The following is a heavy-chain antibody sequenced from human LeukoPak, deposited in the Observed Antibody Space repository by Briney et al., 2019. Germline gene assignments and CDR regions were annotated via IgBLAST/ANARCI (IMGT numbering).Heavy chain of an antibody. CDR2: IFSNDEK. CDR1: GFSLSNARMG. D-gene: IGHD4-17*01. Sequence: SGPVLVKPTETLTLTCTVSGFSLSNARMGVSWIRQPPGKALEWLAHIFSNDEKSYSTSLKSRLTISKDTSRSQVVLTMTNMDPVDTATYYCARITYGDYDNWFEPWGQGTLVTVSS. CDR3: ARITYGDYDNWFEP. J-gene: IGHJ5*02. V-gene: IGHV2-26*01.